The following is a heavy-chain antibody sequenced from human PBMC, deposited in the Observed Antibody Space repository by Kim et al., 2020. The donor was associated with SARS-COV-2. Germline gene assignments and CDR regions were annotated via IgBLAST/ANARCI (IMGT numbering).Heavy chain of an antibody. J-gene: IGHJ6*02. V-gene: IGHV3-33*01. D-gene: IGHD3-10*01. CDR3: ARDRGLGGGMDV. Sequence: GGSLRLSCAASGFTFSSYGMHWVRQAPGKGLEWVAVIWYDGSNKYYADSVKGRFTISRDNSKNTLYLQMNSLRAEDTAVYYGARDRGLGGGMDVWGQGTTVTVSS. CDR1: GFTFSSYG. CDR2: IWYDGSNK.